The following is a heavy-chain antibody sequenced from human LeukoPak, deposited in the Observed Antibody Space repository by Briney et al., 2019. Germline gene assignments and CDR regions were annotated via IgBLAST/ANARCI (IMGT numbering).Heavy chain of an antibody. Sequence: GGSLRLSCAASGFTLSSHWMGWVRQAPGKGLEWVSGISWNSGRIGYADSVKGRFTISRDNAEKSLYLQMNSLRAEDVALYYCAKDIGALGTGGWFDPWGQGTLVTVSS. J-gene: IGHJ5*02. CDR3: AKDIGALGTGGWFDP. CDR1: GFTLSSHW. V-gene: IGHV3-9*03. D-gene: IGHD1-26*01. CDR2: ISWNSGRI.